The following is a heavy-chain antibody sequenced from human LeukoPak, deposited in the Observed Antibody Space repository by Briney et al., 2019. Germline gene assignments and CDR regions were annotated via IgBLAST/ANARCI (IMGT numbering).Heavy chain of an antibody. J-gene: IGHJ4*02. CDR1: ELNFSKIR. CDR3: ARAPTRPTLIVYDLYFDY. CDR2: ISGSGGSP. D-gene: IGHD3-22*01. Sequence: GGSLRLSCVTSELNFSKIRMTWLRQAPGKGLEWVATISGSGGSPFYADSVKARFTISRDNSKNTLYLEMNSLRVEDTAVYYCARAPTRPTLIVYDLYFDYWGQGSLVTVSS. V-gene: IGHV3-23*01.